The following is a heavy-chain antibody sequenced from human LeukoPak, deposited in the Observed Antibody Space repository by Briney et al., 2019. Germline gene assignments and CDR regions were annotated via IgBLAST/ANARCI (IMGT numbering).Heavy chain of an antibody. V-gene: IGHV4-39*07. CDR2: IYYSGST. Sequence: SETLSLTCTVSGGSISSSSYYWGWIRQPPGKGLEWIGSIYYSGSTYYNPSLKSRVTISVDTSKNQFSLKLSSVTAADTAVYYCARDRRGSGDYGTWGQGTLVTVSS. CDR1: GGSISSSSYY. J-gene: IGHJ5*02. D-gene: IGHD4-17*01. CDR3: ARDRRGSGDYGT.